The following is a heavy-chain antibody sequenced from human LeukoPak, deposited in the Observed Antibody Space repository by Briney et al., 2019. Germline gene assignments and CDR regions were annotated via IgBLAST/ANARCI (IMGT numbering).Heavy chain of an antibody. V-gene: IGHV4-59*08. CDR1: GGSISTYY. D-gene: IGHD6-13*01. Sequence: SETLSLTCIVSGGSISTYYWSWIRQPPGKGLQWIGYIYYSGNTNYNPSLKSRVTISVDTSKNQFSLKLSSVTAADTAVYYCARQDSSNWPYFYYYGLDVWGQGTTVTVSS. CDR3: ARQDSSNWPYFYYYGLDV. CDR2: IYYSGNT. J-gene: IGHJ6*02.